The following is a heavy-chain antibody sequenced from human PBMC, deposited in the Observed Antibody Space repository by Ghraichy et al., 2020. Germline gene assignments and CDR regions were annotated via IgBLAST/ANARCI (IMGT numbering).Heavy chain of an antibody. V-gene: IGHV3-11*06. Sequence: GGSLRLSCAAYGFTFDDHYMNWVRQAPGGGLEWVSYISTNSRYINYTDSVKGRFTISRDNLRDYLYLQMNNLRVEDTGVYFCVRDAWGTSNGIWWFDSWGQGTQVTVSS. CDR2: ISTNSRYI. CDR3: VRDAWGTSNGIWWFDS. CDR1: GFTFDDHY. J-gene: IGHJ5*01. D-gene: IGHD3-16*01.